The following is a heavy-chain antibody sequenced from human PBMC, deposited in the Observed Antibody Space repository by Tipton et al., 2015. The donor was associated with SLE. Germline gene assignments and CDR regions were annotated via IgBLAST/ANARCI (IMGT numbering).Heavy chain of an antibody. Sequence: TLSLTCSVSGGSVTSHFCSWFPQPPGKGLEWIGFIYYTERAYYNPSLTSRVTISLDTSRNQISLKVNSLTAADTTVYYCERGGSYHINWLDPWVQGTLVTVSS. CDR1: GGSVTSHF. CDR3: ERGGSYHINWLDP. V-gene: IGHV4-59*02. D-gene: IGHD1-26*01. J-gene: IGHJ5*02. CDR2: IYYTERA.